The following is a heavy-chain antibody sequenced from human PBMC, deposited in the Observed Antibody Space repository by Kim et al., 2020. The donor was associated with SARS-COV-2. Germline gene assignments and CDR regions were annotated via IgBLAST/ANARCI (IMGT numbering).Heavy chain of an antibody. Sequence: GGSLRLSCATSGFSFSGFAIHWVRQAPGKGLEWVAFISEDGDTEYYTDSVKGRFTISRDNSKNTLYLQMNSLRADDTAVYFCARDKAYYDTTGYWSPGTMVTVSS. CDR2: ISEDGDTE. V-gene: IGHV3-30-3*01. CDR3: ARDKAYYDTTGY. J-gene: IGHJ3*01. D-gene: IGHD3-22*01. CDR1: GFSFSGFA.